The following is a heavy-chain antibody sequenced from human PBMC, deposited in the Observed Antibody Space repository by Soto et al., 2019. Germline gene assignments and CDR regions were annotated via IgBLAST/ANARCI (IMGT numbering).Heavy chain of an antibody. J-gene: IGHJ3*01. D-gene: IGHD1-26*01. CDR1: GFTFNNYA. CDR2: VSGSGLTK. CDR3: AKILVGARSAFEF. V-gene: IGHV3-23*01. Sequence: EVQLLESGGDLVQPGGSLRLSCAASGFTFNNYAMTWVRQAPGKGLEWVSGVSGSGLTKHYSDTVKGRFTISRDNSKNTLSLHMNSLRAEDTAVYFCAKILVGARSAFEFWGRGTKVTISS.